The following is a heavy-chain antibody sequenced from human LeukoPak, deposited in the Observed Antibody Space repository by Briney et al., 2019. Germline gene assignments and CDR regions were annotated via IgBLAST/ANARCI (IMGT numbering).Heavy chain of an antibody. V-gene: IGHV3-33*02. CDR2: MWCDGSIK. D-gene: IGHD5-24*01. CDR3: ARGRDGYNYYYYYYMDV. CDR1: GFTFSNYG. J-gene: IGHJ6*03. Sequence: GGSLRLSCAASGFTFSNYGMHWVRQAPGKGLEGLAIMWCDGSIKYYADSAKGRFTLSRDNSKNTVFLQLNSLRAEDTAVYYCARGRDGYNYYYYYYMDVWGKGTTVTVSS.